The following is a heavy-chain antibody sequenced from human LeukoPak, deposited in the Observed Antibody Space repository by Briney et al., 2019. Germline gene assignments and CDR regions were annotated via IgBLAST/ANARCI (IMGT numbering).Heavy chain of an antibody. V-gene: IGHV3-23*01. Sequence: PGGSLRLSCAASGFTFSSYAMNWVRQAPGKGLEWVSGTGSTGVSTFYADSVKGRFTVSRDNSKNTLYLQMNSLRAEDTAVYYCAKCDSTWIQLWLSTFYFDYWGQGTLVTVSS. J-gene: IGHJ4*02. CDR3: AKCDSTWIQLWLSTFYFDY. CDR2: TGSTGVST. CDR1: GFTFSSYA. D-gene: IGHD5-18*01.